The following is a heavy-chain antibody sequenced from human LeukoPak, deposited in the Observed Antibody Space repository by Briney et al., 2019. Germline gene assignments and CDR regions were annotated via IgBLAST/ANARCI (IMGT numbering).Heavy chain of an antibody. D-gene: IGHD6-19*01. CDR1: VGSISGYY. J-gene: IGHJ4*02. V-gene: IGHV4-4*09. CDR2: IYSSGST. CDR3: ARRAVAENYFDY. Sequence: PSETVSLTCTVSVGSISGYYWSWIRQPPGKGLEWIGYIYSSGSTTYNSSLKGRATISVDTSKNQFSLKLSSVTAADTAVYYCARRAVAENYFDYWGQGTLVTVSS.